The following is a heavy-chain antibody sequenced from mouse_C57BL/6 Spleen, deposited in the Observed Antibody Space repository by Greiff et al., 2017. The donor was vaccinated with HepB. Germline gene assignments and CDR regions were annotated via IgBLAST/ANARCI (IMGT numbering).Heavy chain of an antibody. J-gene: IGHJ4*01. CDR3: ARHYGSSVYYAMDY. CDR1: GFTFSSYT. CDR2: ISGGGGNT. Sequence: EVKVVDSGGGLVKPGGSLKLSCAASGFTFSSYTMSWVRQTPEKRLEWVATISGGGGNTYYPDSVKGRFTISRDNAKNTLYLQMSSLRSEDTALYYCARHYGSSVYYAMDYWGQGTSVTVSS. V-gene: IGHV5-9*01. D-gene: IGHD1-1*01.